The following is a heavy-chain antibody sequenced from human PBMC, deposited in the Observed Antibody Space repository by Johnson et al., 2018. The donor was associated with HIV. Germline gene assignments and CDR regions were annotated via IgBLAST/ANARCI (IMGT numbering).Heavy chain of an antibody. J-gene: IGHJ3*01. CDR3: TTDQGYYGDAFDF. D-gene: IGHD3-10*01. CDR2: IKSKTDGGTT. Sequence: VQLVESGGSVVRPGGSLRLSCAASGFTFSNAWMSWVHQAPGKGLEWVGRIKSKTDGGTTDYAAPVKGRFTISRDDSKNTLYLQMNSLKTEDTAVYYCTTDQGYYGDAFDFWGQGTMVTVSS. CDR1: GFTFSNAW. V-gene: IGHV3-15*01.